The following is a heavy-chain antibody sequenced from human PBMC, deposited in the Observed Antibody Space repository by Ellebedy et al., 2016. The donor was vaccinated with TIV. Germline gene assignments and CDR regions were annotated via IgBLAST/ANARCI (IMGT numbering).Heavy chain of an antibody. Sequence: GESLKISCAASGFPFSHYWMNWVRQAPGKGLEWVAFINPDGSKKYYVDSVKGRFTISRDSAKNSLYLQMNTLGGEDTAVYYCSTVEWDRSDYWGQGTLVTVSS. CDR2: INPDGSKK. D-gene: IGHD3-3*01. CDR1: GFPFSHYW. V-gene: IGHV3-7*01. CDR3: STVEWDRSDY. J-gene: IGHJ4*02.